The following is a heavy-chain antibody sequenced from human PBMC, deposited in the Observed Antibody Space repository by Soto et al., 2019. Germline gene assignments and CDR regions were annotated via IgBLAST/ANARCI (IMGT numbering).Heavy chain of an antibody. V-gene: IGHV4-39*01. CDR1: GGSISSSSYY. J-gene: IGHJ4*02. CDR2: IYYSGST. D-gene: IGHD1-26*01. CDR3: ASAVGATWSFDY. Sequence: SETLSLTCTVSGGSISSSSYYWGWIRQPPGKGLEWIGSIYYSGSTYYNPSLKSRVTISVDTSKNQFSLKLSSVTAADTAVHYCASAVGATWSFDYWGQGTLVTVSS.